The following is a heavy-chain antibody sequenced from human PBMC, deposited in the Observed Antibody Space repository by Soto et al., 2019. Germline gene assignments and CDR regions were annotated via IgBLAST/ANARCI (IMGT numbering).Heavy chain of an antibody. CDR1: GFTFSNNW. J-gene: IGHJ4*02. D-gene: IGHD3-22*01. Sequence: PGGSLRLSCAASGFTFSNNWMHWVRQAPGKGLEWVSAISGSGVSTYYADSVKGRFTISRDNSKNTLYLQMNSLRAEDTAVYYCAKSPGMYYYDSSGYYHYDYWGQGTLVTVSS. CDR2: ISGSGVST. V-gene: IGHV3-23*01. CDR3: AKSPGMYYYDSSGYYHYDY.